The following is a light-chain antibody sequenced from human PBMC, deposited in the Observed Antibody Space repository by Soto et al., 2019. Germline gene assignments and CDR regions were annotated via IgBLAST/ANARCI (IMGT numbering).Light chain of an antibody. CDR2: AAS. CDR1: QSISRY. J-gene: IGKJ2*01. V-gene: IGKV1-39*01. CDR3: QQRYSTPPYT. Sequence: DIQMTQSPSSLSASVGDRATITCRSSQSISRYLNWYQQKPWKAPQLLIYAASSLQSGVPSRFIGSGSGTAFTLTISSLQPEDFATYYCQQRYSTPPYTFGQGTKLEIK.